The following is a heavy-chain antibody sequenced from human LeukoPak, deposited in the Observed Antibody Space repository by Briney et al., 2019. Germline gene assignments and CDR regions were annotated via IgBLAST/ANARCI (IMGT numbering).Heavy chain of an antibody. CDR2: IYTSGST. CDR1: GGSISSSSYY. V-gene: IGHV4-61*02. CDR3: ARERYWFDP. J-gene: IGHJ5*02. Sequence: PSQTLSLTCTVSGGSISSSSYYWSWIRQPAGKGLEWIGRIYTSGSTNYNPSLKSRVTISVDTSKNQFSLKLSSVTAADTAVYYCARERYWFDPWGQGTLVTVSS.